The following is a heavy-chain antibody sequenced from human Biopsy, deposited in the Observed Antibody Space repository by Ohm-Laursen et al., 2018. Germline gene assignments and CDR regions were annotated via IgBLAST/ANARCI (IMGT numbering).Heavy chain of an antibody. Sequence: SLRLSCTPSGFTLLHYAMSWVRQAPGKGLAWVSAISGSAGSTNYADSVKGRFTISRDNSKNTLYLQLNSLRAEDTALYYCPKINPSSIYYYYGMDVWGQGTTVTVSS. CDR1: GFTLLHYA. J-gene: IGHJ6*02. V-gene: IGHV3-23*01. CDR3: PKINPSSIYYYYGMDV. CDR2: ISGSAGST.